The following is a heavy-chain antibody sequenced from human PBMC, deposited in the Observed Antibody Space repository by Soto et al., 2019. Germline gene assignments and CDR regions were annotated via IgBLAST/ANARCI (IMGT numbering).Heavy chain of an antibody. CDR1: GFTFTSSA. CDR3: AASGKGGYYDSSAADY. CDR2: IVVGSGNT. D-gene: IGHD3-22*01. J-gene: IGHJ4*02. V-gene: IGHV1-58*01. Sequence: SVEVSCKASGFTFTSSAVRWVRQARGQRLEWIGWIVVGSGNTNYAQKFQERVTITRDMSTSTAYMELSSLRSEDTAVYYCAASGKGGYYDSSAADYWGQGTLVTVSS.